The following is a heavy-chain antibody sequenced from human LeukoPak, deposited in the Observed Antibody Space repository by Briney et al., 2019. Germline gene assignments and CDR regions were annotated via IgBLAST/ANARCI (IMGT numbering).Heavy chain of an antibody. CDR2: MNPNSGNT. CDR1: GYSFTSYD. CDR3: VRACSGGXCXXXFDP. V-gene: IGHV1-8*01. D-gene: IGHD2-21*01. J-gene: IGHJ5*02. Sequence: ASVKVSCKASGYSFTSYDINWVRQATGQGLEWMGWMNPNSGNTGYAPKFQGRVTMTRNTSISTAYMELSSLRSEDTAVYYCVRACSGGXCXXXFDPWGQXTXVTVSS.